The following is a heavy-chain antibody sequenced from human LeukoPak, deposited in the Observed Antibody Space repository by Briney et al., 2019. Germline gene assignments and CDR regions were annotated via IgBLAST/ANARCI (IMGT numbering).Heavy chain of an antibody. Sequence: QPGGSLRLSCVVSGFTFSDHYMDWVRQAPGKGLEWVSAISGSGGSTYYADSVKGRFTISRDNSKNTLYLQMNSLRAEDTAVYYRAMPAPYDSLTPYYYYGMDVWGQGTTVTVSS. CDR1: GFTFSDHY. CDR3: AMPAPYDSLTPYYYYGMDV. J-gene: IGHJ6*02. CDR2: ISGSGGST. D-gene: IGHD5-12*01. V-gene: IGHV3-23*01.